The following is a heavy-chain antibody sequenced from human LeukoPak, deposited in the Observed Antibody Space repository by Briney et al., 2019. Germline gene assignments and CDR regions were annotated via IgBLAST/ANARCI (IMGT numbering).Heavy chain of an antibody. CDR3: AKGRDCSSTSCYATLRLGSVYYVDY. CDR1: GFTFSSYA. D-gene: IGHD2-2*01. CDR2: ISGSGGST. Sequence: GGSLRLSCAASGFTFSSYAMSWVRQAPGKGLEWVSAISGSGGSTYYADSVKGRFTISRDNSKNTLYLPMNSLRAEDTAVYYCAKGRDCSSTSCYATLRLGSVYYVDYWGQGTRVTVSS. V-gene: IGHV3-23*01. J-gene: IGHJ4*02.